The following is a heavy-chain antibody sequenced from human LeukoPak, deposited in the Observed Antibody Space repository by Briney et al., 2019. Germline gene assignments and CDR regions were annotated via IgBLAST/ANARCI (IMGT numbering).Heavy chain of an antibody. D-gene: IGHD3-10*01. CDR2: INHSGST. V-gene: IGHV4-34*01. CDR3: ARGGKYYYAFDI. J-gene: IGHJ3*02. CDR1: GGSFSGYY. Sequence: SETLSLTCAVYGGSFSGYYWSWIRQPPGKGLEWIGEINHSGSTNYNPSLKSRVTISVDTSKNQFSLKLSSVTAADTAVYYCARGGKYYYAFDIWGQGTMVTVSS.